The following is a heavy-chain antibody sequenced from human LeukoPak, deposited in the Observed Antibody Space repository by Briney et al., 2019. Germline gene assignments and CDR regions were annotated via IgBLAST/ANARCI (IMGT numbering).Heavy chain of an antibody. V-gene: IGHV1-8*01. CDR2: MNPNSGNT. J-gene: IGHJ6*03. CDR1: GYTFTSYD. Sequence: VSVKVSCKASGYTFTSYDINWVRQATGQGLEWMGWMNPNSGNTGYAQKFQGRVTMTRNTSISTAYMELSSLRSEDTAVYYCATGPTHYYYYYMDVWGKGTTVTVSS. CDR3: ATGPTHYYYYYMDV.